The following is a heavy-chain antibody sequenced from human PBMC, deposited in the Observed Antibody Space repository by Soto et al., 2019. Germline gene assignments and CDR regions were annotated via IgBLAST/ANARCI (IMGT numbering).Heavy chain of an antibody. J-gene: IGHJ5*02. Sequence: PGESLKISCKGSGYSFTSYWISWVRQMPGKGLEWMGRIDPSDSYTNYSPSFQGHVTISADKSISTAYLQWSSLKASDTAMYYCARHTGIAAAVSPWFDPWGQGTLVTVS. CDR3: ARHTGIAAAVSPWFDP. CDR1: GYSFTSYW. D-gene: IGHD6-13*01. CDR2: IDPSDSYT. V-gene: IGHV5-10-1*01.